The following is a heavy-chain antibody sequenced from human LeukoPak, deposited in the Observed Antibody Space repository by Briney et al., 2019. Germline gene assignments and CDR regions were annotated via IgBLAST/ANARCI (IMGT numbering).Heavy chain of an antibody. CDR2: INSDGSST. V-gene: IGHV3-74*01. CDR3: ASVGAWKNWFDP. CDR1: GFTFSSYW. D-gene: IGHD1-1*01. Sequence: GGSLRLSCAASGFTFSSYWMHWVRQAPGKGLVWVSRINSDGSSTSYADSVKGRFTISRDKAKNTLYLQMNSLRAEDTAVYYCASVGAWKNWFDPWGQGTLVTVSS. J-gene: IGHJ5*02.